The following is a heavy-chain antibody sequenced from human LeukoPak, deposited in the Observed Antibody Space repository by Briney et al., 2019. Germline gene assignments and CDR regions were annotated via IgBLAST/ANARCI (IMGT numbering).Heavy chain of an antibody. CDR1: GYSFTSYW. Sequence: GESLTISCQGSGYSFTSYWIGWVRQMPGKGLEWMGIIYPGDSDTRYSPSFQGQVTISADKSISTAYLQWSSLKSSDTAMYYCASLSYYDSWSGYDYWGQGTLVTVSS. D-gene: IGHD3-3*01. V-gene: IGHV5-51*01. CDR3: ASLSYYDSWSGYDY. CDR2: IYPGDSDT. J-gene: IGHJ4*02.